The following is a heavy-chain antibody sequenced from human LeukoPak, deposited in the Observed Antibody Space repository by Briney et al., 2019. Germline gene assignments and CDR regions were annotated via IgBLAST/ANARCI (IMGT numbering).Heavy chain of an antibody. D-gene: IGHD3-16*01. CDR1: GYTFTSYY. CDR2: INPSGGST. V-gene: IGHV1-46*01. Sequence: ASVKVSCKASGYTFTSYYMHWVRQAPGHGLEWMGLINPSGGSTSYAQKFQGRVTMTRDTSTSTVYMELSSLRSEDTAVYYCAREAHLGGMDVWGKGTTVTVSS. CDR3: AREAHLGGMDV. J-gene: IGHJ6*04.